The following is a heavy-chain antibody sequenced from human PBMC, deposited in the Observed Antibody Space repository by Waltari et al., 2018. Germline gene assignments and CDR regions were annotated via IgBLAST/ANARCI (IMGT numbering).Heavy chain of an antibody. D-gene: IGHD3-3*01. CDR3: ATRITIFGVVKGWFDP. CDR2: FDPEDGET. CDR1: GYTLTELS. Sequence: QVQLVQSGAEVKKPGASVKVSCKVSGYTLTELSMHWVRQAPGKGLEWMGGFDPEDGETIYAQKCQGRVTMTEDTSTDTAYMELSSLRSEDTAVYYCATRITIFGVVKGWFDPWGQGTLVTVSS. J-gene: IGHJ5*02. V-gene: IGHV1-24*01.